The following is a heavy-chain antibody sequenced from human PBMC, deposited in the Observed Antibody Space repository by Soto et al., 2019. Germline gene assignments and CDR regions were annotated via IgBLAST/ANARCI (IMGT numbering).Heavy chain of an antibody. CDR3: AKEAENYFYYGMDV. CDR1: GYTFTGHY. CDR2: INPNSGDT. J-gene: IGHJ6*02. Sequence: QVQLVQSGAEVKKPGASVKVSCKASGYTFTGHYMHWVRQAPGQGLEWMGRINPNSGDTNYAQNFQGRVTVTRDTSLSTAYMELTRLRSDDTAVYYCAKEAENYFYYGMDVWGQGTAVTVSS. V-gene: IGHV1-2*06.